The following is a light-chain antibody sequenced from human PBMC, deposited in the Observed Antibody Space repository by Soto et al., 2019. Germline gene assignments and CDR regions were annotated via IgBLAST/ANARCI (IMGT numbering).Light chain of an antibody. CDR3: QQYNSYPYP. V-gene: IGKV1-5*03. CDR2: KAS. J-gene: IGKJ2*01. CDR1: QNIFSW. Sequence: DIQMTQSPSTLSASVGDRVTITCRASQNIFSWLAWYRQTPGKAPNLLIYKASTLQSGVPSRFSGSGSGTEFTLTISSLQPDDFATYYCQQYNSYPYPFGQGTKLEIQ.